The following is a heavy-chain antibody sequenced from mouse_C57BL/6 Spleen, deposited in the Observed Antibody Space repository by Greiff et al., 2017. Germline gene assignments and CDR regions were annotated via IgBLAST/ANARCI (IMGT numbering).Heavy chain of an antibody. D-gene: IGHD2-5*01. CDR2: ISYDGSN. J-gene: IGHJ3*01. CDR1: GYSITSGYY. V-gene: IGHV3-6*01. Sequence: VQLQQSGPGLVKPSQSLSLTCSVTGYSITSGYYWNWIRQFPGNKLEWMGYISYDGSNNYNPSLKNRISITRDTSKNQFFLKLKSVTTEDTATYYCAREDSNYGFACWGHGTLVTVSA. CDR3: AREDSNYGFAC.